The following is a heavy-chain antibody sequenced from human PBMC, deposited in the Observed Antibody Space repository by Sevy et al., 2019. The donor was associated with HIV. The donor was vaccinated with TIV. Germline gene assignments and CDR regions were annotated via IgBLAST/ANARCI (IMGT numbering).Heavy chain of an antibody. V-gene: IGHV3-23*01. CDR2: ISGSGGST. CDR3: AKDGITMIVVVPFDAFDI. Sequence: GGSLRLSCAASGFTFSSYAMSWVRQAPGKGLEWVSAISGSGGSTYYADSVKGRFTISRGNSKNTLYLQMNSLRAEDTAVYYCAKDGITMIVVVPFDAFDIWGQGTMVTVSS. D-gene: IGHD3-22*01. J-gene: IGHJ3*02. CDR1: GFTFSSYA.